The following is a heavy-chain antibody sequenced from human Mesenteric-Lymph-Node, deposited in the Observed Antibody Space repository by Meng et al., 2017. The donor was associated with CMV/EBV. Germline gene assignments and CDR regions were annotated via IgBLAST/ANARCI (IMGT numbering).Heavy chain of an antibody. V-gene: IGHV4-34*01. CDR2: INHSGST. CDR1: GGSSSGYY. Sequence: GGSSSGYYWSWIRQPPGKGMEWIGEINHSGSTNYNPSLKSRVTISVDTSKNQFPLKLSSVTAADTAVYYCARGRGYSYGTPRRAFDIWGQGTMVTVSS. CDR3: ARGRGYSYGTPRRAFDI. J-gene: IGHJ3*02. D-gene: IGHD5-18*01.